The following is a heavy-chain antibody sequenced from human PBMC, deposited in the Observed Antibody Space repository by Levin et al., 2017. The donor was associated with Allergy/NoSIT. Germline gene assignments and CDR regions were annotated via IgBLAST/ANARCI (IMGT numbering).Heavy chain of an antibody. CDR2: IFPGDSGS. CDR1: GYTFANYW. J-gene: IGHJ6*03. V-gene: IGHV5-51*01. CDR3: AGQLGAFFTPPRCFERKAYTYDYMDV. D-gene: IGHD3-10*01. Sequence: PGGSLRLSCKGSGYTFANYWIGWVRQMPGKGLEWMGIIFPGDSGSEYSPSFQGQVTVSVDKSINTAYLQWNSLKASATAIFSCAGQLGAFFTPPRCFERKAYTYDYMDVWGKGTTVTVSS.